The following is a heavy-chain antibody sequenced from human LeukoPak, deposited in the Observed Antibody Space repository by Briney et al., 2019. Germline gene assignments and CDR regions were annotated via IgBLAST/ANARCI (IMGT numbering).Heavy chain of an antibody. D-gene: IGHD2-2*01. Sequence: GASVKVSCKASGYTFTSYAMHWVRQAPGQRLEWMGWINAGNGNTKYSQKFQGRVTITRDTSASTAYMELSSLRSEDTAVYYCARAGCYGDGYYFDYWGQGTLVTVSS. V-gene: IGHV1-3*01. CDR1: GYTFTSYA. J-gene: IGHJ4*02. CDR3: ARAGCYGDGYYFDY. CDR2: INAGNGNT.